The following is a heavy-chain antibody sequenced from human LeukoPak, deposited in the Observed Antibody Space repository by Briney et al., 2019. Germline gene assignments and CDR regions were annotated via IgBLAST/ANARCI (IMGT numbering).Heavy chain of an antibody. Sequence: SVKVSCKASGGTFSSYAISWVRQAPGQGLELMGGIIPIFGTANYAQKFQGRVTITADESTSTAYMELSSLRSEDTAVYFCEKTDYDILTGYYFGWFDPWGQGTLVTVSS. J-gene: IGHJ5*02. CDR3: EKTDYDILTGYYFGWFDP. V-gene: IGHV1-69*13. CDR1: GGTFSSYA. D-gene: IGHD3-9*01. CDR2: IIPIFGTA.